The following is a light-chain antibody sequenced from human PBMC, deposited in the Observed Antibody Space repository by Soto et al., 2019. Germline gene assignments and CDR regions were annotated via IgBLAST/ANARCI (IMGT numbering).Light chain of an antibody. V-gene: IGLV2-14*01. CDR1: SSDVGANIF. CDR2: TVS. CDR3: SSFTPDSTYV. Sequence: QSALTQPASVSGSPGQSITISCTGTSSDVGANIFVSCYQQHPGKVPKPMIYTVSSRPSGVSHRFSGSKSGNTASLTISGLQAEDEDDYYCSSFTPDSTYVFGTGTKVTVL. J-gene: IGLJ1*01.